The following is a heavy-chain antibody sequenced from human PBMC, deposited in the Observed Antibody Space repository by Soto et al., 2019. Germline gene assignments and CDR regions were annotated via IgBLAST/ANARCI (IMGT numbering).Heavy chain of an antibody. CDR1: GFTLSTYA. J-gene: IGHJ4*02. CDR3: AKDPYDSSGYYSDY. Sequence: SLRLSCAASGFTLSTYAMPWVRQAPGKGQDWVSAISGSGSATYYADSVKGRFTISRDNSRNTLFLQMNSLRAEDTAVYYCAKDPYDSSGYYSDYWGQGTLVTVSS. CDR2: ISGSGSAT. V-gene: IGHV3-23*01. D-gene: IGHD3-22*01.